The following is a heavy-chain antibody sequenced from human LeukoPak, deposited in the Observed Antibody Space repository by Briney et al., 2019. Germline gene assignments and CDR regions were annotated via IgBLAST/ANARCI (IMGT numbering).Heavy chain of an antibody. Sequence: PGGSLRLSCAASGFTFSSYEMNWVRQAPGKGLEWVSYISSSGSTIYYADSVKGRFTISRDNAKNSLYLQMNSLRAEDTAVYYCARGQAAAGDNWFDPWGQGTLVTVSS. V-gene: IGHV3-48*03. D-gene: IGHD6-13*01. CDR1: GFTFSSYE. J-gene: IGHJ5*02. CDR3: ARGQAAAGDNWFDP. CDR2: ISSSGSTI.